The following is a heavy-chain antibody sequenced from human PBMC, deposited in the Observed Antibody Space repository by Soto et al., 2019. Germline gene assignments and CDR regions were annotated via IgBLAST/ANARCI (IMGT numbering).Heavy chain of an antibody. J-gene: IGHJ4*02. D-gene: IGHD6-19*01. CDR1: GGSISSYY. CDR3: ARGAAVAGVGY. CDR2: IYYSGST. Sequence: SETLSLTCTVSGGSISSYYWSWIRQPPGKGLEWIGYIYYSGSTNYNPSLKSRVTISVDTSKNQFSLKLSSVTAADTAVYYCARGAAVAGVGYWGQGTLVTVSS. V-gene: IGHV4-59*01.